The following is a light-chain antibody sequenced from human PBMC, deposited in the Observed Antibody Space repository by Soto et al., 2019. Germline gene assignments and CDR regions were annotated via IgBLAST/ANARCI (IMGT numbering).Light chain of an antibody. CDR1: QDINIY. Sequence: IQMAPSPSTLFAPVGNRVTITCQASQDINIYLNWYQQKPGKAPNLLIYDASNLEIGVPSRFSGSVSGTHFTFTISSLQTEDLGTYYCQQYDILPITFGRGTRLEIK. CDR3: QQYDILPIT. J-gene: IGKJ5*01. V-gene: IGKV1-33*01. CDR2: DAS.